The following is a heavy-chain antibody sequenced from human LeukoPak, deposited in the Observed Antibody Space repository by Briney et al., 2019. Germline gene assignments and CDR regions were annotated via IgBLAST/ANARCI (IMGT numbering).Heavy chain of an antibody. CDR2: ISAYNGNT. CDR3: ARDSIAAAGLTPTGDY. V-gene: IGHV1-18*01. CDR1: GYTFTSYG. J-gene: IGHJ4*02. D-gene: IGHD6-13*01. Sequence: ASVKVSCKASGYTFTSYGISWVRQAPGQGLEWMGWISAYNGNTNYAQKLQGRVTMTTDTSTSTAYMELRSLRSDDTAVYYCARDSIAAAGLTPTGDYWGQGTLVTVSS.